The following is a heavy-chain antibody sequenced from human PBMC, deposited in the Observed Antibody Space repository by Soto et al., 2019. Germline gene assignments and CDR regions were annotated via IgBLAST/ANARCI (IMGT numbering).Heavy chain of an antibody. CDR1: GGSFSGYY. D-gene: IGHD3-3*01. J-gene: IGHJ5*02. CDR2: INHSGST. Sequence: NPSETLSLTCAVYGGSFSGYYWSWIRQPPGKGLEWIGEINHSGSTNYNPSLKSRVTISVDTSKNQFSLKLSSVTAADTAVYYCARGRFGSYYDFWSGYYDWFDPWGQGTLVTVSS. CDR3: ARGRFGSYYDFWSGYYDWFDP. V-gene: IGHV4-34*01.